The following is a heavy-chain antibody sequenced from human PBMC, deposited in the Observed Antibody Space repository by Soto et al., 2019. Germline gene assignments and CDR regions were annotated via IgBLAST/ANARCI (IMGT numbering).Heavy chain of an antibody. J-gene: IGHJ4*02. CDR3: KHRRDSSWYFDY. Sequence: QITLKESGPTLVKPTQTLTLTCTFSGFSLSTSGVGVGWIRQPPGKALEWLALIYWDGDKRYSPSLKTRLTITKDTPKSQVILPMTNMDPVDTATYYCKHRRDSSWYFDYWGQGTLVTVSS. D-gene: IGHD6-13*01. CDR2: IYWDGDK. V-gene: IGHV2-5*02. CDR1: GFSLSTSGVG.